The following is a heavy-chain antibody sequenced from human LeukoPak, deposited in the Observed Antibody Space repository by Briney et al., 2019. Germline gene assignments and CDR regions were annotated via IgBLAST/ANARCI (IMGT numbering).Heavy chain of an antibody. CDR3: ARMNYGSGSYLDY. D-gene: IGHD3-10*01. Sequence: SETLSLTCTVSGGSISSGDYYWSWIRQPPGKGLEWIGYIYYSGSTYYNPPLKSRVTISVDTSKNQFSLKLSSVTAADTAVYYCARMNYGSGSYLDYWGQGTLVTVSS. CDR2: IYYSGST. CDR1: GGSISSGDYY. J-gene: IGHJ4*02. V-gene: IGHV4-30-4*08.